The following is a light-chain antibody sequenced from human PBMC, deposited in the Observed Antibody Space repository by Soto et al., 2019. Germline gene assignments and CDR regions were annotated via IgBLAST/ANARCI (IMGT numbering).Light chain of an antibody. CDR2: EVN. CDR3: SSYAGSYTVV. J-gene: IGLJ1*01. CDR1: SSAVGSFNS. V-gene: IGLV2-8*01. Sequence: QSVLAQPPSASGSPGQSVTISCTATSSAVGSFNSVCWHQQHPGKAPKLMIYEVNKRATGVPDRFSGSKSGNTASLTVSGLQAEDEADYYCSSYAGSYTVVFGTGTKLTVL.